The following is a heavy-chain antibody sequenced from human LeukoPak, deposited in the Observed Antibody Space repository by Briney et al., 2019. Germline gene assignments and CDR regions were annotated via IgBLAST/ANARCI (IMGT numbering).Heavy chain of an antibody. J-gene: IGHJ4*02. D-gene: IGHD6-13*01. CDR1: GFTFSSYA. CDR2: IGGSGGTT. Sequence: QSGGSLRLSCAASGFTFSSYAMSWVRQAPGKGLEWVSTIGGSGGTTYYADSVKGRFTISRDWSMNTVYLQMNSLRAEDTAVYHCTKAGRALDSTSHYLYFDFWGLGTLLTVSP. CDR3: TKAGRALDSTSHYLYFDF. V-gene: IGHV3-23*01.